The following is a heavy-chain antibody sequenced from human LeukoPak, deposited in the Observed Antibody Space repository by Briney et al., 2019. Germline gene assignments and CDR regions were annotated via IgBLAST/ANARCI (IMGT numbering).Heavy chain of an antibody. CDR3: ARDPTLGYCSSTSCSGFDP. CDR1: GYTFTSYA. V-gene: IGHV1-3*01. CDR2: INAGNGNT. Sequence: ASVTVSCKASGYTFTSYAMHWVRQAPGQRLEWMGWINAGNGNTKYSQKFQGRVTITTDESTSTAYMELSSLRSEDTAVYYCARDPTLGYCSSTSCSGFDPWGQGTLVTVSS. J-gene: IGHJ5*02. D-gene: IGHD2-2*01.